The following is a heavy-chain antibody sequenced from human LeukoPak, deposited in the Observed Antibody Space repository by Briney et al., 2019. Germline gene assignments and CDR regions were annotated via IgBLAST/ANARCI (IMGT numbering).Heavy chain of an antibody. D-gene: IGHD6-13*01. CDR3: TSQQQLLTYFDS. J-gene: IGHJ4*02. V-gene: IGHV3-72*01. Sequence: GGSLRLSCAASGFTFSDYYMDWVRQAPGKGLEWVARSRNKVQSYTTEYAASVKGRFTISRDDSKSIAYLQMSSLKIEDTAVYYCTSQQQLLTYFDSWGQGTLVTVSS. CDR1: GFTFSDYY. CDR2: SRNKVQSYTT.